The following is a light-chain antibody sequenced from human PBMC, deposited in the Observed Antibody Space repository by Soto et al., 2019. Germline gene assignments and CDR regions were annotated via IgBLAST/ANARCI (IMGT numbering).Light chain of an antibody. Sequence: EIVLTQSQATLSFSPGERATLSCRASQSVDKYLVWYQQKPGQAPRLLIYDASSRATGIPARFSGSGSGTDFSLTLTSLEPEDFAVYYCQQRTNWPLTFGGGTKLEIK. CDR2: DAS. CDR1: QSVDKY. J-gene: IGKJ4*01. V-gene: IGKV3-11*01. CDR3: QQRTNWPLT.